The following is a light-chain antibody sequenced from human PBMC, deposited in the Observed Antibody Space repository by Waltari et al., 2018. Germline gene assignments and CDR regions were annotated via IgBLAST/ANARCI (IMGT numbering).Light chain of an antibody. J-gene: IGLJ3*02. CDR1: SSDVGGYNY. CDR3: CSYAGSSWV. Sequence: QSALTQPRSVSGYPGQSVTISCTGTSSDVGGYNYVSWYQQQPGKTPKLMIYDVSKRPSGVPDRFSGSKSGNTASLTISGLQAEDEADYYCCSYAGSSWVFGGGTKLTVL. CDR2: DVS. V-gene: IGLV2-11*01.